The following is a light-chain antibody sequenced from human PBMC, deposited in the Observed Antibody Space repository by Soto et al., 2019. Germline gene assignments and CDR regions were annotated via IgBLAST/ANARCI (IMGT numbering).Light chain of an antibody. V-gene: IGKV3-11*01. CDR1: QSVNSY. J-gene: IGKJ1*01. Sequence: EIVLAQSPATLSLSPGERATLSCRASQSVNSYLSWYQQKPGQAPSLLIFYASTRATDILARFSGGWSGTYFPITISSQAHADFAFYYYLQRSSCPWTFGQGTKVEIK. CDR2: YAS. CDR3: LQRSSCPWT.